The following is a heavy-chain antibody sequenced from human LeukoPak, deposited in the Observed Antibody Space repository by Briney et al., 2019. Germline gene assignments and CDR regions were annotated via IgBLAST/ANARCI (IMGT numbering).Heavy chain of an antibody. D-gene: IGHD5-18*01. CDR1: GYTFTSYD. CDR2: MNPNSGNT. CDR3: ARHYGYSYYMDV. Sequence: ASVKVSCKASGYTFTSYDINWVRQATGQGLEWMGWMNPNSGNTGYAQKFQGRVTTTRNTSISTAYMELSSLRSEDTAVYYCARHYGYSYYMDVWGKGTTVTVSS. V-gene: IGHV1-8*01. J-gene: IGHJ6*03.